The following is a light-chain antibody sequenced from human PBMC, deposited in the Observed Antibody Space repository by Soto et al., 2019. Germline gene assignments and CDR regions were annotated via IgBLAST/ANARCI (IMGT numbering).Light chain of an antibody. J-gene: IGKJ5*01. Sequence: EIVLTQSPGSLSLSPGERATLSCMASQIVSNNYLGWYQQKPGQAPRLLIYDASNRATGIPARFSGSGSGTDFTLTISSLEPEDFAVYYCQQRSNWPLITFGQGTRLEI. CDR2: DAS. CDR1: QIVSNNY. CDR3: QQRSNWPLIT. V-gene: IGKV3D-20*02.